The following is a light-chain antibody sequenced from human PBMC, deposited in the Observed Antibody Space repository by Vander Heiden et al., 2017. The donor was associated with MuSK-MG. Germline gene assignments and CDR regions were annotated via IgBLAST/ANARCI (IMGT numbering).Light chain of an antibody. CDR1: SSDVGGYNY. CDR2: DGS. CDR3: CAYAGSYVV. Sequence: QSALTQPRSVSGSPGQTVTISCTGTSSDVGGYNYVSWYQQHPGKALQFMIYDGSQRPAGVPDLFSGSKSGNTASLTISGLKAEDEADYYCCAYAGSYVVFGGGTKLTVL. J-gene: IGLJ2*01. V-gene: IGLV2-11*01.